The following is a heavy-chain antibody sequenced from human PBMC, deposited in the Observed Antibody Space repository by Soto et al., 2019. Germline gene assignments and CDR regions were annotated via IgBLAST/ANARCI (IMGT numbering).Heavy chain of an antibody. Sequence: GASVKVSCKASGYPFTSYGINWVRQAPGQGLEWMGGIIPIFGTANYAQKFQGRVTITADESTSTAYMELSSLRSEDTAVYYCARTRGYSYDYWGQGTLVTVSS. CDR1: GYPFTSYG. J-gene: IGHJ4*02. V-gene: IGHV1-69*13. CDR2: IIPIFGTA. D-gene: IGHD5-18*01. CDR3: ARTRGYSYDY.